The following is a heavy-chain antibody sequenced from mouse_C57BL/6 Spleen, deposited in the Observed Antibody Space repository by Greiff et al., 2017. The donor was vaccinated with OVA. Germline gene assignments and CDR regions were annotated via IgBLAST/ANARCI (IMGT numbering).Heavy chain of an antibody. Sequence: QVQLQQSGPGLVAPSQSLSITCTVSGFSLTSYGVDWVRQSPGKGLEWLGVIWGVGSTNYNSALKSRLSISKDNSKSQVFLKMNSLQTDDTAMYYCASDRGSSGPFAYWGQGTLVTVSA. CDR2: IWGVGST. J-gene: IGHJ3*01. D-gene: IGHD3-2*02. CDR3: ASDRGSSGPFAY. CDR1: GFSLTSYG. V-gene: IGHV2-6*01.